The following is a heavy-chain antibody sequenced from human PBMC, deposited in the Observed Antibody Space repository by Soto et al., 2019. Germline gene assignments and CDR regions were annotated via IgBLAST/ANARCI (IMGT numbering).Heavy chain of an antibody. J-gene: IGHJ6*02. CDR1: GYTFTGYY. D-gene: IGHD3-10*01. Sequence: ASVKVSCKASGYTFTGYYMHWVRQAPGPGLEWLGWINPNNSGTNYAQTFQGWFTMTRDTSISTAYMELSRLRSDDTAVYYCARRSVGSVYGSGSYPPVYGMDVWGQGTTVTVSS. CDR2: INPNNSGT. CDR3: ARRSVGSVYGSGSYPPVYGMDV. V-gene: IGHV1-2*04.